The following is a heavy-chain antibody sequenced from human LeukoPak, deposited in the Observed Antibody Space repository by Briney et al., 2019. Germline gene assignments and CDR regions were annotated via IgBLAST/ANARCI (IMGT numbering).Heavy chain of an antibody. V-gene: IGHV4-31*01. CDR1: GGSISSGGYY. Sequence: SQTLSLTCTVSGGSISSGGYYWSWIRQHPGKGLEWIGYIYYSGSTYYNPSLKSQVTISVDTSKNQFSLKLSSVTAADTAVYYCARAFIVVVVAATPYFDYWGQGTLVTVSS. CDR3: ARAFIVVVVAATPYFDY. CDR2: IYYSGST. J-gene: IGHJ4*02. D-gene: IGHD2-15*01.